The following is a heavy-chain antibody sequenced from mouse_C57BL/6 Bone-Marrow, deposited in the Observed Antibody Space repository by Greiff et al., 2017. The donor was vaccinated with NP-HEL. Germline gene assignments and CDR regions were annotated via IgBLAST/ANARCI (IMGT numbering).Heavy chain of an antibody. Sequence: QVQLQQPGAELVMPGASVKLSCKASGYTFTSYGMHWVKQRPGQGLEWIGEIDPSDSYTNYNQKFKGKSTLTVDKSSSTAYMQLSSLTSEDSAVYYCASHDSHYYAMDYWGQGTSVTVSS. CDR1: GYTFTSYG. D-gene: IGHD2-4*01. V-gene: IGHV1-69*01. CDR2: IDPSDSYT. J-gene: IGHJ4*01. CDR3: ASHDSHYYAMDY.